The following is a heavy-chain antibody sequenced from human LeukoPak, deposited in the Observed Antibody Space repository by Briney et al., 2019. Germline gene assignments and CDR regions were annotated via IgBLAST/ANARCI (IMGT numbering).Heavy chain of an antibody. D-gene: IGHD3-22*01. Sequence: SVKVSCKASVGTLSSYAISWVRQAPGQGLEWMGMIIPILGIANYAHKFQGRVTITADNSTSTAYMELGGLRAEDTAVYYCARGYYYDSSGYQDYWGQGTLVTVSS. CDR1: VGTLSSYA. J-gene: IGHJ4*02. V-gene: IGHV1-69*04. CDR2: IIPILGIA. CDR3: ARGYYYDSSGYQDY.